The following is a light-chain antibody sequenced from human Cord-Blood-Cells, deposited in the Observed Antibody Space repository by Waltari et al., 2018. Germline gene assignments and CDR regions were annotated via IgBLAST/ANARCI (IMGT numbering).Light chain of an antibody. J-gene: IGKJ2*03. V-gene: IGKV4-1*01. CDR1: QSVLYSSNNKNY. Sequence: DIVMTQSPDSLAVSLGERATINCKSSQSVLYSSNNKNYLAWYQQKPGQPPKLLIYWASTGEYGVPDRLSGSGSGTDFTLTISSLQAEDVAVYYCQQYYSTPPYSFGQGTKLEIK. CDR3: QQYYSTPPYS. CDR2: WAS.